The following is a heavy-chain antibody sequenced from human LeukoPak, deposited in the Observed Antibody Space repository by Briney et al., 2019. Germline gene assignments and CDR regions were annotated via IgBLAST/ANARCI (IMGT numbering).Heavy chain of an antibody. Sequence: GGSLRLSCAASGFTFSSYAMSWVRQAPGKGLEWVSAISGSGGSTYYADSVKGRFTISRDNSKNTLYLQMNSLRAEDTAVYYCANPETYYYDSSGYYYGYWGQGTLVTVSS. J-gene: IGHJ4*02. D-gene: IGHD3-22*01. CDR3: ANPETYYYDSSGYYYGY. CDR1: GFTFSSYA. V-gene: IGHV3-23*01. CDR2: ISGSGGST.